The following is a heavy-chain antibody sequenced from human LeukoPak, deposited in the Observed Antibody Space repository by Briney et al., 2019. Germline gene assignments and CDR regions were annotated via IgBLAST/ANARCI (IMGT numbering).Heavy chain of an antibody. J-gene: IGHJ6*02. CDR1: GFTFSSYG. CDR3: AKDIGPIQLWLGGHGMDV. D-gene: IGHD5-18*01. Sequence: PGGSLRLSCAASGFTFSSYGMHWVRQAPGKGLEWVAVISYDGSNKYYADSVKGRFTISRDNSKNTLYLQMNSLRAEDTAVYYCAKDIGPIQLWLGGHGMDVWGQGTTVTVSS. V-gene: IGHV3-30*18. CDR2: ISYDGSNK.